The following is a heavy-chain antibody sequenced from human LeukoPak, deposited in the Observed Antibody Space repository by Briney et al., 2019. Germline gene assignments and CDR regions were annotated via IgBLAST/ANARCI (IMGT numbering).Heavy chain of an antibody. D-gene: IGHD1-14*01. CDR2: INADGSTT. CDR3: VVVVEPPDSDGFDV. Sequence: GGSLRLSCAASGFTFGNSWVHWVRQAPGKGLVWISLINADGSTTTYADSVKGRFTISRDNARNTLSLQMNSLTIEDTAVYYCVVVVEPPDSDGFDVWGQGTMITVSS. V-gene: IGHV3-74*01. CDR1: GFTFGNSW. J-gene: IGHJ3*01.